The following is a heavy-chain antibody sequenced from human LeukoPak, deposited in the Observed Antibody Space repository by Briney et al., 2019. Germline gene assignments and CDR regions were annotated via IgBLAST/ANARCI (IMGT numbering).Heavy chain of an antibody. CDR3: AKQSRYYDSSGPGAFDI. CDR1: GFTFSSYA. D-gene: IGHD3-22*01. J-gene: IGHJ3*02. Sequence: GGSLRLSCAASGFTFSSYAMHWVRQAPGKGLEWVAVISYDGSNKYYADSVKGRFTISRDNSKNTLYLQMNSLRAEDTAVYYCAKQSRYYDSSGPGAFDIWGQGTMVTVSS. CDR2: ISYDGSNK. V-gene: IGHV3-30*18.